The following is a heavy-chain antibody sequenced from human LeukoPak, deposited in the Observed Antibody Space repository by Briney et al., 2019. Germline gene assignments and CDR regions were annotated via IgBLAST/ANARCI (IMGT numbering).Heavy chain of an antibody. J-gene: IGHJ3*02. CDR2: ISSSLTTV. D-gene: IGHD3-9*01. Sequence: TGGSLRLSCVASGLTFSDYYLTWIRKTPGKGLKWISSISSSLTTVYYADSVKGRFTVSRDNARNSVSLQMTGLRVEDTALYYCAREVDRSFDWLPPDAFDIWGQGTMVTVSS. CDR1: GLTFSDYY. V-gene: IGHV3-11*01. CDR3: AREVDRSFDWLPPDAFDI.